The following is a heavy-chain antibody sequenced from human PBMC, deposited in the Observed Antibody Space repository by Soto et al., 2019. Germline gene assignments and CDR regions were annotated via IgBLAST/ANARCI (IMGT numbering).Heavy chain of an antibody. J-gene: IGHJ2*01. CDR3: ARRGAYCGGDCYFDL. Sequence: QVQLQESGPGLVKPSETLSLTCSVSGGSITSYYWSWIRQPPGKGLEWIGYIYYSGSTNYNPSLKSRVSISVDTANNQFSLKLSSVTAADTAVYYCARRGAYCGGDCYFDLWGRGTLVTVSS. V-gene: IGHV4-59*01. CDR2: IYYSGST. CDR1: GGSITSYY. D-gene: IGHD2-21*01.